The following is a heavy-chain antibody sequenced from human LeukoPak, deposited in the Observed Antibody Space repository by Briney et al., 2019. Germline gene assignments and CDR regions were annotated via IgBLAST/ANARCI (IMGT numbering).Heavy chain of an antibody. CDR1: GYSISSGYY. D-gene: IGHD2-2*02. J-gene: IGHJ5*02. V-gene: IGHV4-38-2*01. CDR2: IYHSGST. CDR3: ARLGIYCSSTSCYNGAKNWFDT. Sequence: PSETLSLTCAVSGYSISSGYYWGWIRQPPGKGLEGIGSIYHSGSTYYNPSLKSRVTISVDTSKNQFSMKLSSVTDADTAVYYCARLGIYCSSTSCYNGAKNWFDTWGQGTLVTVSS.